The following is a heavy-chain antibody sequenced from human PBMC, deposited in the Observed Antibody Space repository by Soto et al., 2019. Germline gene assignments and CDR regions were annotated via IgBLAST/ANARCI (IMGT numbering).Heavy chain of an antibody. V-gene: IGHV3-48*01. CDR3: ARGMYCSSTSCQAYYYYYYMDV. CDR1: GFTFSSYS. D-gene: IGHD2-2*01. Sequence: EVQLVESGGGLVQPGGSLRLSCAASGFTFSSYSMNWVRQAPGKGLEWVSYISSSSSTIYYADSVKGRFTISRDNANNILYQQMHSLRAEDTAVYYCARGMYCSSTSCQAYYYYYYMDVWGKGTTVTVSS. CDR2: ISSSSSTI. J-gene: IGHJ6*03.